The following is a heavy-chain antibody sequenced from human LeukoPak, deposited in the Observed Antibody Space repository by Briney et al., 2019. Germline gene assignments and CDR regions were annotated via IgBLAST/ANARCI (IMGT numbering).Heavy chain of an antibody. J-gene: IGHJ6*03. D-gene: IGHD5-18*01. CDR1: GYTFTSYD. CDR2: MNPNSGNT. CDR3: ARGATQDTAMVLYYYYYYMDV. Sequence: ASVKVSCKASGYTFTSYDINWVRQATAQRLEWMGWMNPNSGNTGYAQKFQGRVTITRNTSISTAYTELSSLRSEDTAVYYCARGATQDTAMVLYYYYYYMDVWGKGTTVTVSS. V-gene: IGHV1-8*03.